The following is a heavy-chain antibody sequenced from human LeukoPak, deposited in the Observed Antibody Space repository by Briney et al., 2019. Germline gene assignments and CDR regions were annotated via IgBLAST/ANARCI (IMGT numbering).Heavy chain of an antibody. Sequence: PSETLSLTCTVSGGSISSGSYYWSWIRQPAGKGLEWIGHIYTSGSTNYNPSLKSRVTISVDTSKNQFSLKLSSVTAADTAVYYCARVPWYNWNYGHFDYWGQGTLVTVSS. D-gene: IGHD1-7*01. V-gene: IGHV4-61*09. CDR3: ARVPWYNWNYGHFDY. CDR2: IYTSGST. J-gene: IGHJ4*02. CDR1: GGSISSGSYY.